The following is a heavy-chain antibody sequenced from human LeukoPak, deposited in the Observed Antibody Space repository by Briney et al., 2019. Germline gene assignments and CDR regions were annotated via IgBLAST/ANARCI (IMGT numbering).Heavy chain of an antibody. D-gene: IGHD1-26*01. Sequence: GGSLRLSCAASGFTFSSYGMHWVRQAPGKGLEWVAFIRYGGSNIYYADSVKGRFTISRVNAKKTLYLPMNSLRAEDTAVYYCAKGTEGWDYYYYYMDVWGKGTTVTISS. CDR3: AKGTEGWDYYYYYMDV. CDR1: GFTFSSYG. CDR2: IRYGGSNI. V-gene: IGHV3-30*02. J-gene: IGHJ6*03.